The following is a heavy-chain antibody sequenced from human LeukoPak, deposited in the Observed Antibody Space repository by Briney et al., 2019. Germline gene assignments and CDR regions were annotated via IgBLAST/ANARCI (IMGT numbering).Heavy chain of an antibody. D-gene: IGHD1-26*01. CDR3: ARDLRIVGATFQTYFDY. V-gene: IGHV4-38-2*02. CDR1: GYSISSGYY. CDR2: IYHSGST. J-gene: IGHJ4*02. Sequence: SETLSLTCTVSGYSISSGYYWGWIRQPPGKGLEWIRSIYHSGSTYYNPSLKSRVTISVDTSKNQFSLKLSSVTAADTAVYYCARDLRIVGATFQTYFDYWGQGTLVTVSS.